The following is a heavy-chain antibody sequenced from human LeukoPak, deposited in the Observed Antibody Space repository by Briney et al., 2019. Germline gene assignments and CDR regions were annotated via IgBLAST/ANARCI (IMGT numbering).Heavy chain of an antibody. V-gene: IGHV3-66*01. CDR1: GFTVSSNY. D-gene: IGHD3-9*01. Sequence: GGSLRLSCAASGFTVSSNYMAWVRQAPGKGLEWVSVIYDGGFTDYTDSVKGRFTISRDNSKSTLYLQMNTLRAEDTAVYYCARVMGRLVRTWYFDLWGRGTLVTVSS. CDR3: ARVMGRLVRTWYFDL. CDR2: IYDGGFT. J-gene: IGHJ2*01.